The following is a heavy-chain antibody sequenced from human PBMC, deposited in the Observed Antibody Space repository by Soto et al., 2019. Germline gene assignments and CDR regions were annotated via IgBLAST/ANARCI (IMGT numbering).Heavy chain of an antibody. CDR1: GGSISSGDYY. Sequence: QVQLQESGPGLVKPSQTLSLTCTVPGGSISSGDYYWNWIRQHPGKGLEWIGYIYYRGSTYYNPSLKSRVTISVDTSKNQFSLKLSSVTAADTAVYYCARGYSSGSYRIHYWGQGTLVTVSS. CDR2: IYYRGST. V-gene: IGHV4-31*03. D-gene: IGHD5-18*01. CDR3: ARGYSSGSYRIHY. J-gene: IGHJ4*02.